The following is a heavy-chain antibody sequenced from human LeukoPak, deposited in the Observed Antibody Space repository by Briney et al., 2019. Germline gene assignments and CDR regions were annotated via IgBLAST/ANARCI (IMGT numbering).Heavy chain of an antibody. CDR3: ARTLYSSSTGGWFDP. CDR1: GFTFDDYA. V-gene: IGHV3-9*01. J-gene: IGHJ5*02. D-gene: IGHD6-6*01. Sequence: GGFLRLSCAASGFTFDDYAMHWVRQAPGKGLEWVSGISWNSGSIGYADSVKGRFTISRDNAKNSLYLQMNSLRAEDTALYYCARTLYSSSTGGWFDPWGQGTLVTVSS. CDR2: ISWNSGSI.